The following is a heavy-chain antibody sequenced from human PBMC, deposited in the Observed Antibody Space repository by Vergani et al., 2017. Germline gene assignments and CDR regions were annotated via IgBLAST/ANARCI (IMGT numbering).Heavy chain of an antibody. CDR3: ARGDYVILTGYRY. J-gene: IGHJ4*02. Sequence: QVQVVQSGAEVKKSGASVKVSCKTSGYTFSNYYMHWVRQAPGQGLEWMGIINPSGGHTLYAQKFQGRVTMTRDTSKSTVYMELSSLRSEDTAIFYCARGDYVILTGYRYWGQGTLVTVSA. CDR2: INPSGGHT. CDR1: GYTFSNYY. D-gene: IGHD3-9*01. V-gene: IGHV1-46*03.